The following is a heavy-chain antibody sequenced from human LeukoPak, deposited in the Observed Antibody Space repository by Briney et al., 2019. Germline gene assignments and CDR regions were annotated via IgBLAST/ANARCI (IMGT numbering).Heavy chain of an antibody. Sequence: SETLSLTCTVSGGSIGYYYWSWLRQPPGKGPEWIAYIHYSGTTTYNPSLKSRVTMSVDTSKNQFSLKLTSVTAADTAVYYCARVDRGVHFDYWGQGALVTVSS. D-gene: IGHD3-10*01. V-gene: IGHV4-59*01. J-gene: IGHJ4*02. CDR3: ARVDRGVHFDY. CDR2: IHYSGTT. CDR1: GGSIGYYY.